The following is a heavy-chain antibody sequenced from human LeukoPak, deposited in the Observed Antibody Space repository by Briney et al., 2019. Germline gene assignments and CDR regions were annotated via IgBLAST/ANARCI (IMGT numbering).Heavy chain of an antibody. J-gene: IGHJ6*02. D-gene: IGHD4-11*01. V-gene: IGHV4-34*01. CDR3: ARDRPLQYSNYEEYYYGMDV. Sequence: PSETLSLTCAVYGGSFSGYYWSWIRQPPGKGLEWIGEINHSGSTNYNPSLKSRVTISVDTSKNQFSLKLSSVTAADTAVYYCARDRPLQYSNYEEYYYGMDVWGQGTTVTVSS. CDR1: GGSFSGYY. CDR2: INHSGST.